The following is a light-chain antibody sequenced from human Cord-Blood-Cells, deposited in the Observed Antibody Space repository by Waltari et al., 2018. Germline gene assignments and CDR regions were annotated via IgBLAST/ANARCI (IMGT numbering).Light chain of an antibody. CDR2: QDS. CDR1: KLGDKY. Sequence: SYELTQPPSVSVSPGQTASIPCSGAKLGDKYACWYQQKPGQSPVLVNYQDSKRPSGIPERFSGSNSGNTATLTISGTQAMDEADYYCQAWDSSTVVFGGGTKLTVL. CDR3: QAWDSSTVV. J-gene: IGLJ2*01. V-gene: IGLV3-1*01.